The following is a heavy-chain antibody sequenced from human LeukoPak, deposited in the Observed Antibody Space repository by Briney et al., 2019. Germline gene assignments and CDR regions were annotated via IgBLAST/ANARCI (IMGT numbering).Heavy chain of an antibody. J-gene: IGHJ4*02. D-gene: IGHD3-22*01. CDR1: GFTFRSYS. V-gene: IGHV3-48*01. CDR2: ISSSSSTI. Sequence: GGSLRLSCAAFGFTFRSYSMNWVRQAPGKGLEWVSYISSSSSTIYYADSVKGRFTISRDNAKNSLYLQMNSLRAEDTAVYYCAKKGYYDGSGYYMYYFDHWGQGTLVTVSS. CDR3: AKKGYYDGSGYYMYYFDH.